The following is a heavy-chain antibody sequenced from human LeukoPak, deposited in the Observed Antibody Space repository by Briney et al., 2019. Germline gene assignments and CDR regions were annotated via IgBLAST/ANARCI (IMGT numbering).Heavy chain of an antibody. CDR2: INGRGDDS. D-gene: IGHD4-17*01. V-gene: IGHV3-23*01. CDR1: DFTFA. Sequence: GGSLRLSCVVSDFTFAVSWVRQAPGKGLEWVSTINGRGDDSFHADSVKGRFTISRDNSKNTLYLQMNSLRAEDTAVYYCASPSGDYSAFDIWGQGTMVTVSS. J-gene: IGHJ3*02. CDR3: ASPSGDYSAFDI.